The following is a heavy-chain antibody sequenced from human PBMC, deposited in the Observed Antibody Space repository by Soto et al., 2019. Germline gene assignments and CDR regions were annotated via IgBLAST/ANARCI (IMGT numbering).Heavy chain of an antibody. CDR1: GGSISSSSYY. CDR3: ARTHYDIPESPFDY. CDR2: IYYSGST. D-gene: IGHD3-22*01. V-gene: IGHV4-39*01. Sequence: PSETLSLTCTVSGGSISSSSYYWGWIRQPPGKGLEWIGSIYYSGSTYYNPSLKSRVTISVDTSKNQFSLKLSSVTAADTAVYYCARTHYDIPESPFDYWGQGTLVTVSS. J-gene: IGHJ4*02.